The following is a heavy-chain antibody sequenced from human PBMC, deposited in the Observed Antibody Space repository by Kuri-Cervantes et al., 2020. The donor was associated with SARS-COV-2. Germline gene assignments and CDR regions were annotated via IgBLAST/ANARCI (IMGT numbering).Heavy chain of an antibody. Sequence: SETLSLTCAVDGGSFSGYYLGWILQLPGKGLEWVGSLYYSGSTYYNPSLKSRVTISVDTSKNQFSMKLSSVTAPDTAVYYCARQQSGYFDYWGQGTLVTVSS. CDR1: GGSFSGYY. D-gene: IGHD3-3*01. CDR3: ARQQSGYFDY. V-gene: IGHV4-39*01. CDR2: LYYSGST. J-gene: IGHJ4*02.